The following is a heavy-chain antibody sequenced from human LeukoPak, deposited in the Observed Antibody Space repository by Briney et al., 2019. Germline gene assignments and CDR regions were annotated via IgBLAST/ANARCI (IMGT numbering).Heavy chain of an antibody. J-gene: IGHJ3*02. CDR3: ARATADYYDSSGSDAFDI. D-gene: IGHD3-22*01. Sequence: SETLSLTCAVYGGSFSGYYWSWIRQPPGKGLEWIGEINHSGSTNYNPSLKSRVTISVDKSKNQFSLKLSSVTAADTAVYYCARATADYYDSSGSDAFDIWGQGTMVTVSS. V-gene: IGHV4-34*01. CDR1: GGSFSGYY. CDR2: INHSGST.